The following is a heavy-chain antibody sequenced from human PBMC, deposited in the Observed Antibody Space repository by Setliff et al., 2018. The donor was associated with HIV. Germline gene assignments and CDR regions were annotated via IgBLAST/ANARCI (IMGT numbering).Heavy chain of an antibody. CDR1: GFTFSSYS. CDR3: VKDGDYRNGDYDAFDI. J-gene: IGHJ3*02. Sequence: GGSLRLSCAASGFTFSSYSMNWVRQAPGKGLEWVSSISSSSSYIYYADSVKGRFTISRDNSKSTVDLQMTSLTAEDTAVYYCVKDGDYRNGDYDAFDIWGQGTMVTVSS. CDR2: ISSSSSYI. D-gene: IGHD4-17*01. V-gene: IGHV3-21*01.